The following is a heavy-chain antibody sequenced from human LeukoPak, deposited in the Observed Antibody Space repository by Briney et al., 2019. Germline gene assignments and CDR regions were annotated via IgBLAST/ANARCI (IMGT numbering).Heavy chain of an antibody. Sequence: SDTVSLTCTVSGGSISSSSYYWVWIRQPPGKGLEGIGSIYYSGTTYYHPSLKSRVPISVDTSKNQFSLKLSSVTAADTAVYYCARRPPAGTKGYFDYWGQGTLVTVSS. D-gene: IGHD6-13*01. CDR1: GGSISSSSYY. V-gene: IGHV4-39*07. J-gene: IGHJ4*02. CDR2: IYYSGTT. CDR3: ARRPPAGTKGYFDY.